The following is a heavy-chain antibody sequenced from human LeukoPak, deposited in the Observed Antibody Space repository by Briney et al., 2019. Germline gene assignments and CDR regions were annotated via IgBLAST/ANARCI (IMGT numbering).Heavy chain of an antibody. J-gene: IGHJ4*02. CDR1: GASFSSTSYF. CDR2: IYYSGNT. V-gene: IGHV4-39*01. CDR3: ARFPRSLGYFDY. D-gene: IGHD2-15*01. Sequence: PSETLSLTCTVSGASFSSTSYFWGWIRQPPGRGLEYLGNIYYSGNTYNNPSLKSRVTLSADTSENQYSLKVTSVTAADTAVYYCARFPRSLGYFDYWGQGILVTVSP.